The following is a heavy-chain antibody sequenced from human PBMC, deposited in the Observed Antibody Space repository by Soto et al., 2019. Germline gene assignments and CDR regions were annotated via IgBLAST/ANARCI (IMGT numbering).Heavy chain of an antibody. J-gene: IGHJ4*02. CDR3: ARGGGYDPFDF. D-gene: IGHD2-15*01. CDR2: LYYTGTT. CDR1: GGSIGSSSYY. Sequence: SETLSLTCSVSGGSIGSSSYYFGWIRQPPGKGLEWIGSLYYTGTTYYNSSLKSRVTISADKSQNQFSLSLSSMTAADKAVYYCARGGGYDPFDFWGQGIQVTVSS. V-gene: IGHV4-39*07.